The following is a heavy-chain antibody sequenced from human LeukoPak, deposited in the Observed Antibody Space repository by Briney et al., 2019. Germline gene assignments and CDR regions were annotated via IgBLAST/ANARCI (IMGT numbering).Heavy chain of an antibody. Sequence: GGSLRLSCAASGFTFGNYWMHWVRQAPGKGLLWVSRISDDGSSANYADSVQGRFTISRDNAKNTVYLQMHSLRAEDTAVHYCARATSYSNYGMDVWGQGTTVTVSS. D-gene: IGHD4-11*01. CDR1: GFTFGNYW. CDR2: ISDDGSSA. J-gene: IGHJ6*02. CDR3: ARATSYSNYGMDV. V-gene: IGHV3-74*01.